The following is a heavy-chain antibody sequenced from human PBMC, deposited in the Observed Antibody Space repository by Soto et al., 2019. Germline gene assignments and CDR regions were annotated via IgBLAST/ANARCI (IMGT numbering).Heavy chain of an antibody. CDR2: ISWNSGSI. Sequence: EVQLVESGGGLVQPGRSLRLYCAASGFTFDDYAMHWVRQAPGKGLERVSGISWNSGSIGYADSVKGRFTISRDNAKNSLYLQMNSLRAEDTALYYCAKDAYYYGSGGNFDYWGQGTLVTVSS. J-gene: IGHJ4*02. CDR1: GFTFDDYA. D-gene: IGHD3-10*01. V-gene: IGHV3-9*01. CDR3: AKDAYYYGSGGNFDY.